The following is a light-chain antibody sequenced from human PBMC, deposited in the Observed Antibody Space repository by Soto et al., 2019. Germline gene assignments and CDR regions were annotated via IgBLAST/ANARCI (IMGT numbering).Light chain of an antibody. CDR3: QQSFSAPYS. Sequence: DIPMTQSPSSLSASVGDRVTITCRASQNITRYLNWYQYKVGKAPRLLIYTASSLQTGVPSRFSGRGSGTDFNLTITSLQPADFTSYYCQQSFSAPYSFGQGTTLEIK. CDR2: TAS. V-gene: IGKV1-39*01. J-gene: IGKJ2*01. CDR1: QNITRY.